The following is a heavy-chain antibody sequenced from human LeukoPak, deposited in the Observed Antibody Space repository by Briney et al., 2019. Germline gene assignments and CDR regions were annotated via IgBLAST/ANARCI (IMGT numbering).Heavy chain of an antibody. CDR1: GYTFTSYG. CDR2: IIPIFGTA. J-gene: IGHJ5*02. Sequence: GASVKVSCKASGYTFTSYGISWVRQAPGQGLEWMGRIIPIFGTANYAQKFQGRVTITTDESTSTAYMELSSLRSEDTAVYYCARDEQTSSYYDILTGCFDPWGQGTLVTVSS. CDR3: ARDEQTSSYYDILTGCFDP. D-gene: IGHD3-9*01. V-gene: IGHV1-69*05.